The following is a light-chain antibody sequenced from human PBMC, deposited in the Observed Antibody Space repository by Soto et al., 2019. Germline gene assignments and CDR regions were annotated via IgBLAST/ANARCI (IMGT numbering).Light chain of an antibody. Sequence: EIVLTQSPGTLSLSPGERATLSCRASQSGVSNYCAWFQQKPGQAPRLLIYGISSRATGIPDRFSGSGSGTDFSLTISRLEPADFAVYYCHQYGSVPRTFGQGTKLEIK. CDR2: GIS. CDR3: HQYGSVPRT. CDR1: QSGVSNY. J-gene: IGKJ2*01. V-gene: IGKV3-20*01.